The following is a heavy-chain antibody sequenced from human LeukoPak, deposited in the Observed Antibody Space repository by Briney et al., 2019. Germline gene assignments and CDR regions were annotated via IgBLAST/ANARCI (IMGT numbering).Heavy chain of an antibody. CDR2: TYYRSKWYN. Sequence: SQTLSLTCAISGDSVPSNSAAWNWIRQSPSRGLEWLGRTYYRSKWYNDYAVSVKSRITINPDTSKNQFSLQLNSVTPEDTAVYYCARDSQVVGATAHDAFDIWGQGTMVTVSS. D-gene: IGHD1-26*01. CDR3: ARDSQVVGATAHDAFDI. V-gene: IGHV6-1*01. J-gene: IGHJ3*02. CDR1: GDSVPSNSAA.